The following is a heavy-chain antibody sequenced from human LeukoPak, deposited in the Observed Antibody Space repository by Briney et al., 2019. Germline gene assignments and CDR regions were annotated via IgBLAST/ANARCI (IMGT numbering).Heavy chain of an antibody. Sequence: ASVKVSCKASGYTFTGYFMHWVRQAPGQRLEWMGWINAGNGNTKYSQEFQGRVTITRDTSASTAYMELSSLRSEDMAVYYCARGAARPGYFDYWGQGTLVTVSS. CDR3: ARGAARPGYFDY. D-gene: IGHD6-6*01. J-gene: IGHJ4*02. CDR1: GYTFTGYF. CDR2: INAGNGNT. V-gene: IGHV1-3*03.